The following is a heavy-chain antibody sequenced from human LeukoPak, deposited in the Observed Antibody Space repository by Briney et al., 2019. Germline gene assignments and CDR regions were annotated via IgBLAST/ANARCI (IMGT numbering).Heavy chain of an antibody. CDR3: AKERRAPNRVIVVVPAAGDY. V-gene: IGHV3-21*04. CDR2: ISSSSSYI. D-gene: IGHD2-2*01. J-gene: IGHJ4*02. Sequence: PGGSLRLSCAASGFTFSSYWVSWVRQAPGKGLEWVSSISSSSSYIYYADSVKGRFTISRDNAKNSLYLQMNSLRAEDTAVYYCAKERRAPNRVIVVVPAAGDYWGQGTLVTVSS. CDR1: GFTFSSYW.